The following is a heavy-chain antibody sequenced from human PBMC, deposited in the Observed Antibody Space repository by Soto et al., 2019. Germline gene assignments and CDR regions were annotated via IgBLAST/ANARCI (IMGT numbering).Heavy chain of an antibody. CDR1: GGSISSYY. CDR2: IYYSGST. CDR3: AREYSRSFNYF. J-gene: IGHJ4*02. V-gene: IGHV4-59*12. D-gene: IGHD6-13*01. Sequence: SETLSLTCTVSGGSISSYYWSWIRQPPGKGLEWIGYIYYSGSTNYNPSLKSRVTISVDTSKNQFSLKLSSVTAADTAVYYCAREYSRSFNYFWGKGTLVTVSS.